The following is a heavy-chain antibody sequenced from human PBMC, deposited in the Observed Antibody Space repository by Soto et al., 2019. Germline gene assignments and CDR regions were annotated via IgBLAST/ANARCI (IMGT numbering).Heavy chain of an antibody. CDR3: ARRTAVAGNWFDP. D-gene: IGHD6-19*01. Sequence: SLKVSCKSSGGTFSSYAIIWVRQAPGQGLEWMGGIIPIFGTANYAQKFQGRVTITADESTSTAYMELSSLRSEDTAVYYCARRTAVAGNWFDPWGQGTLVTVS. CDR2: IIPIFGTA. CDR1: GGTFSSYA. V-gene: IGHV1-69*13. J-gene: IGHJ5*02.